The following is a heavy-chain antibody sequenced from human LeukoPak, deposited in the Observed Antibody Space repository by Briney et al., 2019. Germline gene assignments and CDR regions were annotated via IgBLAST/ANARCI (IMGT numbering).Heavy chain of an antibody. J-gene: IGHJ4*02. CDR3: TTAKPYIAVAGSY. CDR1: GFTFSDYY. V-gene: IGHV3-11*01. D-gene: IGHD6-19*01. CDR2: ISSSGSTI. Sequence: GGSLRLSCAASGFTFSDYYMSWIRQAPGKGLEWVSYISSSGSTIYYADSVKGRFTISRGNSKNTLYLQMNSLRAEDTAVYYCTTAKPYIAVAGSYWGQGTLVTVSS.